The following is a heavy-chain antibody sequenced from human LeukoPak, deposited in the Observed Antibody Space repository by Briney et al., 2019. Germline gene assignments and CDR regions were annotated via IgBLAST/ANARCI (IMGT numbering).Heavy chain of an antibody. V-gene: IGHV1-2*02. D-gene: IGHD5-12*01. CDR1: GYTFTGYY. CDR3: AIVPIVATSKGFY. Sequence: ASVKVSCKASGYTFTGYYMHWLRQAPGQGLEWMGWINPNSGGTNYAQEFQGRVTMTRDTSISTAYMELSRLRSDDTAVYYCAIVPIVATSKGFYWGQGTLVTVSS. J-gene: IGHJ4*02. CDR2: INPNSGGT.